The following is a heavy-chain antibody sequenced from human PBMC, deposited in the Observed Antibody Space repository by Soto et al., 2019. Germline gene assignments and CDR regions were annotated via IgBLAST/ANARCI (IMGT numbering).Heavy chain of an antibody. D-gene: IGHD3-9*01. CDR3: ARDVGLDSDDFFAY. CDR1: GFTFTSYG. V-gene: IGHV3-23*01. Sequence: GGSLRLSCTASGFTFTSYGMGWVRQAPGRGLQWVSTIRGDGGQTHYTDSVKGRFSISRDNSKNTVYLQMDSLRAEDTAMYFCARDVGLDSDDFFAYWGQGTQVTVSS. J-gene: IGHJ4*02. CDR2: IRGDGGQT.